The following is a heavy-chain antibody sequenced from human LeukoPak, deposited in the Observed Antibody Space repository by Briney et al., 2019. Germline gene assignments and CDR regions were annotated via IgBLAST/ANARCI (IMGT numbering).Heavy chain of an antibody. J-gene: IGHJ4*02. Sequence: GESLKISCKGSGYSFPSYWIGWVRRMPGKGLVGMGIIYPGCSDTRYSPSFQGQATISADESISTAYLQWSSLKASDTAMYYCARQAGDSSEDLGFDYWGQGTLVTVSS. CDR2: IYPGCSDT. CDR3: ARQAGDSSEDLGFDY. D-gene: IGHD3-22*01. CDR1: GYSFPSYW. V-gene: IGHV5-51*01.